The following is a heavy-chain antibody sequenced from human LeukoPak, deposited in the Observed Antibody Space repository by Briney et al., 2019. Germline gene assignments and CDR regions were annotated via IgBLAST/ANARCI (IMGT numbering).Heavy chain of an antibody. Sequence: SQTLSLTCTVSGGSISSSSYYWGWIRQPPGKGLEWIGEINHSGSTNYNPSLKSRVTISVDTSKNQFSLKLSSVTAADTAVYYCARSSIAALIVSDYYMDVWGKGTTVTVSS. V-gene: IGHV4-39*07. CDR2: INHSGST. CDR1: GGSISSSSYY. D-gene: IGHD6-6*01. J-gene: IGHJ6*03. CDR3: ARSSIAALIVSDYYMDV.